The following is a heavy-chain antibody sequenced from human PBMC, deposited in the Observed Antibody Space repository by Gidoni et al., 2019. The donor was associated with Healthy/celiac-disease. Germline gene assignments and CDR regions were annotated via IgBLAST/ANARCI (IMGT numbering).Heavy chain of an antibody. CDR1: GFTFSSYA. Sequence: EVQQVESGGGLVQPGGSPRSSCAAAGFTFSSYAMSWVRQAPGKGLEWVSAISGSGGSTYYADSVQGRFTISRDNSKNTLYLQMNSLRAEDTAVYYCAKDRKYQLLFSDYWGQGTLVTVSS. CDR2: ISGSGGST. D-gene: IGHD2-2*01. CDR3: AKDRKYQLLFSDY. V-gene: IGHV3-23*04. J-gene: IGHJ4*02.